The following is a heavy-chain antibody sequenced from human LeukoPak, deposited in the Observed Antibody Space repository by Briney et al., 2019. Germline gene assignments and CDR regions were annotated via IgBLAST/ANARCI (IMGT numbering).Heavy chain of an antibody. Sequence: GASVKVSCKASGYTFTSYDINWVRQATGQGLEWMGWMNPHSGNTGYAQKFQGRVTMTRNTSISTAFMELSSLRSEDTAVYYCARRNTIMVAGLDYWGQGTLVTVSS. CDR3: ARRNTIMVAGLDY. V-gene: IGHV1-8*01. CDR1: GYTFTSYD. CDR2: MNPHSGNT. J-gene: IGHJ4*02. D-gene: IGHD5-24*01.